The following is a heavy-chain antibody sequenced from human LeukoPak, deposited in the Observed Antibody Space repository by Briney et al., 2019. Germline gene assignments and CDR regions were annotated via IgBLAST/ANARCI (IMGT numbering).Heavy chain of an antibody. Sequence: GESLQISCKGSGYSFTNYWIGWVRQMPGKGLEWMGTIYPGDSDTRYSPSFQGQVTISSDKSISTAYLQWSSLKASDTAMYYCARRLVGATTTYFDYWGQGTLVTVSS. CDR1: GYSFTNYW. V-gene: IGHV5-51*01. CDR2: IYPGDSDT. CDR3: ARRLVGATTTYFDY. D-gene: IGHD1-26*01. J-gene: IGHJ4*02.